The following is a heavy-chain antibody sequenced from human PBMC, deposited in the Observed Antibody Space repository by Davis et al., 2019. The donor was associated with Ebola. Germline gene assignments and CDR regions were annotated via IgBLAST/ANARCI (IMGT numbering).Heavy chain of an antibody. V-gene: IGHV2-5*02. CDR3: AHMVRKCSGGSCSTYYYFDY. Sequence: SGPTLVTPTQTLTLTCTFSGFSLSTSGVGVGWIRQPPGQALEWLALIYWDDDKRYSPSLKSRLTITKDTSKNQVVLTMTNMDPVDTATYYCAHMVRKCSGGSCSTYYYFDYWGQGTLVTVSS. CDR1: GFSLSTSGVG. D-gene: IGHD2-15*01. CDR2: IYWDDDK. J-gene: IGHJ4*02.